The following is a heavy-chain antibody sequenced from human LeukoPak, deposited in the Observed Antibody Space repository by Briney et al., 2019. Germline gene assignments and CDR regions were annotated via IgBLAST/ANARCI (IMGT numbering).Heavy chain of an antibody. V-gene: IGHV3-11*01. J-gene: IGHJ4*02. D-gene: IGHD3-3*01. CDR2: ISSSGSTI. CDR1: GFTFSDYY. CDR3: ARAKEIYPPLDY. Sequence: GGSLRLPCAASGFTFSDYYMSWIRQAPGKGLEWVSYISSSGSTIYYADSVKGRFTISRDNAKNSLYLQMNSLRAEDTAVYYCARAKEIYPPLDYWGQGTLVTVSS.